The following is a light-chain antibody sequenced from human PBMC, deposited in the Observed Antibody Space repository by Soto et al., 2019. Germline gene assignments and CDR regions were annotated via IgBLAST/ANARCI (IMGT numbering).Light chain of an antibody. Sequence: DIQMTQSPSTLSASVGDRVSITCRASQSISRQLAWYQQKPGKATNLLIYQASNLETGVPSRFTGSGSGADLTLTNSSLQPADLATYYCLQYQSYWTFGQGTKVYVK. CDR2: QAS. J-gene: IGKJ1*01. CDR3: LQYQSYWT. V-gene: IGKV1-5*03. CDR1: QSISRQ.